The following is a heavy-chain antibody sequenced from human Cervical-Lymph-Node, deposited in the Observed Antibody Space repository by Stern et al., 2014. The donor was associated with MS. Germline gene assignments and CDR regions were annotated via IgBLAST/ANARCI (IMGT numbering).Heavy chain of an antibody. Sequence: QVQLMQSGAEVKKPGASVKVSCKVSGYTLTELSMHWVRQAPRKGLEWMGGFDPEDGETIYAQKFQGRVTMTEDTSTDTAYMELSSLRSEDTAVYYCATLSPGAGGNYYRHFDYWGQGTLVTVSS. D-gene: IGHD1-26*01. CDR3: ATLSPGAGGNYYRHFDY. V-gene: IGHV1-24*01. CDR1: GYTLTELS. CDR2: FDPEDGET. J-gene: IGHJ4*02.